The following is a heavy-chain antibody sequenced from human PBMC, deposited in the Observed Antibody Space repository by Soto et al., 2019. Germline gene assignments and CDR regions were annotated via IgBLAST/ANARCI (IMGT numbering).Heavy chain of an antibody. CDR1: RGSFSCFY. CDR2: INHSGTT. D-gene: IGHD6-25*01. CDR3: ARGRGYVYGSNFYGLDV. V-gene: IGHV4-34*01. J-gene: IGHJ6*02. Sequence: SETLSLTCGVYRGSFSCFYWSWVRQTPGGGLGWIGEINHSGTTNYNPSFQNRVTISVDKSTNNFSLKMTSVTAADAAVYYCARGRGYVYGSNFYGLDVWGQGTTVTVSS.